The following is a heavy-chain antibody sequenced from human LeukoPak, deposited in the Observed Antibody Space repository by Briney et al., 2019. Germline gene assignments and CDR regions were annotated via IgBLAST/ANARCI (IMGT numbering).Heavy chain of an antibody. CDR3: ARHFVPVHSAGSGNWFDP. J-gene: IGHJ5*02. CDR1: GGSISSSNYW. D-gene: IGHD2-21*01. V-gene: IGHV4-39*01. CDR2: MYHSGSS. Sequence: LDTLSLTCTVSGGSISSSNYWWGWLRQPPGKGLEWIGSMYHSGSSYYNPSLKSRVTVSVNTSSNQFSLKLNSVTATDTAVYYCARHFVPVHSAGSGNWFDPRGQGIMVTVSS.